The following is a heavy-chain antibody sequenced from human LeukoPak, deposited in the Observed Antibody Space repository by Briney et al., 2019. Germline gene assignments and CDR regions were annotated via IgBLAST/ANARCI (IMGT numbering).Heavy chain of an antibody. CDR1: GFTFSIYA. D-gene: IGHD2-21*01. CDR2: IYSDAST. CDR3: ARVQGRGLFRWY. J-gene: IGHJ4*02. Sequence: RRSLTPSCAAAGFTFSIYATHWDRHAQGKGLEWDSVIYSDASTYYADSVNGRFTVSRDNSENTLYLQMNSLRAEDTGAYYFARVQGRGLFRWYWGQGTLVTVSS. V-gene: IGHV3-66*01.